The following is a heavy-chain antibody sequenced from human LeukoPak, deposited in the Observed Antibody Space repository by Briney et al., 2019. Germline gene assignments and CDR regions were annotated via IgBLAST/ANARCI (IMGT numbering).Heavy chain of an antibody. J-gene: IGHJ4*02. Sequence: PSETLSLTCTVSGYSISSGYYWGWIRQPPGKGLEWIGSIYHSGSTYYNPSLKSRVTISVDTSKNQFSLKLSSVTAADTAVYYCARDTRYSGYDWGQGTLVTVSS. D-gene: IGHD5-12*01. V-gene: IGHV4-38-2*02. CDR1: GYSISSGYY. CDR3: ARDTRYSGYD. CDR2: IYHSGST.